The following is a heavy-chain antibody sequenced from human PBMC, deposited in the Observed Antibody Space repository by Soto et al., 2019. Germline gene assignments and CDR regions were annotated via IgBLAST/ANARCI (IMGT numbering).Heavy chain of an antibody. V-gene: IGHV1-69*08. J-gene: IGHJ4*02. Sequence: QVQLVQSGAEVKKPGSSVKVSCKASRGTFSSYTISWVRQAPGQGLEWMGRIIPILGIANYAQKFQGRVTITADKSTSTAYMELSSLRSEDTAVYYCARDVGPKYCSGGSCYFDYWGQGTLVTVSS. CDR2: IIPILGIA. CDR3: ARDVGPKYCSGGSCYFDY. CDR1: RGTFSSYT. D-gene: IGHD2-15*01.